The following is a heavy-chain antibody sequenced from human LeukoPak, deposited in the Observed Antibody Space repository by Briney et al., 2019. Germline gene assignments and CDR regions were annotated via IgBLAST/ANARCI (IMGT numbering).Heavy chain of an antibody. CDR1: GFTFTTYV. Sequence: ASVKVSCKAFGFTFTTYVSWVRQAPGQGLEWMGWIRGDNGATFYAHELRGRLTMTTDTSTSTVYMELRSLKSDDTAIYYCTRDQATFDIWGQGTMVTVTS. CDR2: IRGDNGAT. V-gene: IGHV1-18*01. CDR3: TRDQATFDI. J-gene: IGHJ3*02.